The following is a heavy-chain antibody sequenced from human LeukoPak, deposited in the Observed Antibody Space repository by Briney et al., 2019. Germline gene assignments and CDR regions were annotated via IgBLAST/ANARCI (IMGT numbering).Heavy chain of an antibody. D-gene: IGHD3-16*01. Sequence: PGGSLTLSCAASGFTFSRLGMQWVRQAPGKGLEWVAVIHNDGTQGQYADSVKGRFTISKDNSQNTLYLQMNNLRDDDTAVYYCAKEGDEFRGYLDVWGKRTTVTVSS. CDR2: IHNDGTQG. J-gene: IGHJ6*03. V-gene: IGHV3-30*02. CDR3: AKEGDEFRGYLDV. CDR1: GFTFSRLG.